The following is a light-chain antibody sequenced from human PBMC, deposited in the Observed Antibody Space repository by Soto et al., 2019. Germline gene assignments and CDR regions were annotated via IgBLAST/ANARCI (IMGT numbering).Light chain of an antibody. CDR3: SSYTSSRTVI. J-gene: IGLJ2*01. CDR2: DVR. CDR1: SSDVGGYNF. Sequence: QSALTQPASVSGSPGQSITISCTGTSSDVGGYNFVSWYQQHPGKAPKFIIYDVRNRPSGVSNRFSGSRSVNTASLTISGHQAEDAADYYCSSYTSSRTVIFGGGTKVTV. V-gene: IGLV2-14*03.